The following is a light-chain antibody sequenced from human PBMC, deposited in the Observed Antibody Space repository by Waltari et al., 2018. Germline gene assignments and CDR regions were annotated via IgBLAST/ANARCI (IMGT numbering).Light chain of an antibody. CDR2: DAS. Sequence: EVVLTQSPATLSLSPGERATLSCRASRSVSSYLAWYQQKPGQAPRLLIYDASNRATGIPARFSGIGSGTDFTLTISTLEPEDFAVYYCQQRSNWPPITFGQGTRLEIK. J-gene: IGKJ5*01. CDR3: QQRSNWPPIT. V-gene: IGKV3-11*01. CDR1: RSVSSY.